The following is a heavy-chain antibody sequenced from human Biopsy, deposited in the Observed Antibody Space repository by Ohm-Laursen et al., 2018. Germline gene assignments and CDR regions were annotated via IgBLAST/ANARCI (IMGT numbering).Heavy chain of an antibody. CDR2: MNQDGSEE. J-gene: IGHJ4*02. CDR1: GFIFSRYW. Sequence: SLRLSCSASGFIFSRYWMNWVRQPPETGLEWVANMNQDGSEEHYVDSVKGRFTISRDNPKSSLYLQMNSLRDEDTAVYYCARGPSGTAAGRFASWGQGTLVTVSS. V-gene: IGHV3-7*04. D-gene: IGHD6-13*01. CDR3: ARGPSGTAAGRFAS.